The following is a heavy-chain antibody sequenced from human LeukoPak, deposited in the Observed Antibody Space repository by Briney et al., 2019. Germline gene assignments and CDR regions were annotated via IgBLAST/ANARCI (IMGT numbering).Heavy chain of an antibody. CDR1: GFTFSRHG. Sequence: PGGSLRLSCAASGFTFSRHGMHWVRQAPGKGLEWVSAISGSGGSTYYADSVKGRFTISRDNSKNTLYLQMNTLRAEDTAVYYCAKGILNYAFDIWGQGTMVTVSS. CDR2: ISGSGGST. V-gene: IGHV3-23*01. J-gene: IGHJ3*02. D-gene: IGHD2-8*01. CDR3: AKGILNYAFDI.